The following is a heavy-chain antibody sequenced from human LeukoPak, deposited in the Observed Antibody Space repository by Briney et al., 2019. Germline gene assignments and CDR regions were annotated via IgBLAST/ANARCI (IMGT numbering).Heavy chain of an antibody. V-gene: IGHV3-21*01. Sequence: GGSLRLSCTVSGFTFSSNSMSWVRQAPGKGLEWVSSITSTSSYTFYADSVKGRFTISRDNAKNSLYLHLNSLRDEDTAIYYCARDPYNGDYGDFYYYYMDVWGKGTTVTISS. CDR2: ITSTSSYT. D-gene: IGHD3-16*01. CDR3: ARDPYNGDYGDFYYYYMDV. CDR1: GFTFSSNS. J-gene: IGHJ6*03.